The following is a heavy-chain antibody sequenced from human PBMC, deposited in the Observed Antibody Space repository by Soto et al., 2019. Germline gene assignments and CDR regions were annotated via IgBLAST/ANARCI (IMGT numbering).Heavy chain of an antibody. V-gene: IGHV3-30*18. D-gene: IGHD2-15*01. CDR3: AKDRTPYAWFDCSGGSCRDPTPKLVPLGFDP. CDR1: GFTFSSYG. CDR2: ISYDGSNK. J-gene: IGHJ5*02. Sequence: PGGSLRLSCAASGFTFSSYGMHWVRQAPGKGLEWVAVISYDGSNKYYADSVKGRFTISRDNSKNTLYLQMNSLRAEDTAVYYCAKDRTPYAWFDCSGGSCRDPTPKLVPLGFDPWGQGTLVTVSS.